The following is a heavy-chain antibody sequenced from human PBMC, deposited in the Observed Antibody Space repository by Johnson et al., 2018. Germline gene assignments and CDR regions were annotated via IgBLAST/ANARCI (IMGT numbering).Heavy chain of an antibody. CDR1: GFTFSSYS. V-gene: IGHV3-21*01. Sequence: VQLVESGGGLVKPGGSLRLSCAASGFTFSSYSMNWVRQAPGKGLEWVSSISSSSSYIYYPDSGKGRFTISRDKAKNSLYLQMNSQRAGDKAVYYWARGVRGRYLDVWGKGTTVTVSS. D-gene: IGHD3-10*01. CDR2: ISSSSSYI. J-gene: IGHJ6*04. CDR3: ARGVRGRYLDV.